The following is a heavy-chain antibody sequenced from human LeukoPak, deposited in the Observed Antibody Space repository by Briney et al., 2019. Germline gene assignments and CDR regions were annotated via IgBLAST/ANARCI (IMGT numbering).Heavy chain of an antibody. V-gene: IGHV1-2*06. CDR1: GYTFTGYH. D-gene: IGHD2-2*01. CDR2: INPNSGDT. CDR3: ARDCCSSTSCLFDY. J-gene: IGHJ4*02. Sequence: GSVKVSCKASGYTFTGYHMHWVRQAPGQGLEWMGRINPNSGDTNYAQNFRGRVTMTRDTSISTAYMELSRLRSDDTAVYYCARDCCSSTSCLFDYWGQGTLVTVSS.